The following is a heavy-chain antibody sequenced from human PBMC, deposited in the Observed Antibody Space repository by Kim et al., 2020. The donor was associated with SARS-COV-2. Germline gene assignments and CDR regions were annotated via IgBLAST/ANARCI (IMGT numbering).Heavy chain of an antibody. V-gene: IGHV4-30-4*01. CDR3: AREGMGYVENWFDP. CDR1: GGSISSGDYY. J-gene: IGHJ5*02. CDR2: IYYSGST. D-gene: IGHD2-8*01. Sequence: SETLSLTCTVSGGSISSGDYYWSWIRQPPGKGLEWIGYIYYSGSTYYNPSLKSRVTISVDTSKNQFSLKLSSVTAADTAVYYCAREGMGYVENWFDPWGQGTLVTVSS.